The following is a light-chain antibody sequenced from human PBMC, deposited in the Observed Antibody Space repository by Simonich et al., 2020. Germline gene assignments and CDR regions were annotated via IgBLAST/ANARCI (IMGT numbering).Light chain of an antibody. CDR2: GNS. Sequence: QSVLTQPPPVSGAPGQRGTISCTGSSSNIGAGYDVHWYQQLPGTAPKLLIYGNSNRPAGVPDRFAGSKSGTSAALAITGLQAEDEADYYCQSYDSSHVVFGGGTKLTVL. CDR1: SSNIGAGYD. CDR3: QSYDSSHVV. V-gene: IGLV1-40*01. J-gene: IGLJ2*01.